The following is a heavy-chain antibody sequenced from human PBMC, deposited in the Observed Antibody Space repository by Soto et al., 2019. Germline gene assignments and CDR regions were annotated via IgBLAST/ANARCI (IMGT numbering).Heavy chain of an antibody. J-gene: IGHJ6*02. V-gene: IGHV4-31*03. CDR3: ARDSDRTTVTLGAEEYYYYYYGMDV. CDR2: IYYSGST. Sequence: QVQLQESGPGLVKPSQTLSLTCTVSGGSISSGGYYWSWIRQHPGKGLEWIGYIYYSGSTYYNPSLKRRVTISVDTSKNQFSLKLSSVTAADTAVYYCARDSDRTTVTLGAEEYYYYYYGMDVWGQGTTVTVSS. D-gene: IGHD4-4*01. CDR1: GGSISSGGYY.